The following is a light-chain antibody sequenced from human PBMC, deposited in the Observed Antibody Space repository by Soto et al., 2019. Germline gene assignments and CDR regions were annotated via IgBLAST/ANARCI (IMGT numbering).Light chain of an antibody. J-gene: IGKJ4*01. CDR1: QSVSSSY. CDR2: RIF. Sequence: EIVLTQSPGTLSLSPGERATLSCRASQSVSSSYLDWFHQKPGQAPRLVLLRIFTRAIGVPARFSGSGSGTDFTLAISSLEPEDFAVYYCQQRSNWPPVTFGGGTKVDIK. V-gene: IGKV3D-20*02. CDR3: QQRSNWPPVT.